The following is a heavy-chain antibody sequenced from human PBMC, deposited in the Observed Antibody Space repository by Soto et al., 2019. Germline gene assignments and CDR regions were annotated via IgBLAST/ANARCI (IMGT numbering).Heavy chain of an antibody. V-gene: IGHV3-49*03. CDR2: IRSKAYGGTT. CDR3: TRDLPSDSSGWWVFDY. D-gene: IGHD6-19*01. Sequence: GGSLRLSCTASGFTFGDYAMSLFRQAPGKGLEWVGFIRSKAYGGTTEYAASVKGRFTISRDDSKSIAYLQMNSLKTEDTAVYYCTRDLPSDSSGWWVFDYWGQGILVTVSS. CDR1: GFTFGDYA. J-gene: IGHJ4*02.